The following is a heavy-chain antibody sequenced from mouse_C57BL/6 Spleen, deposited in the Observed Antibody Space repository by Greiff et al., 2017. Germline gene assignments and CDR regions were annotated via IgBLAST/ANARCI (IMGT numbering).Heavy chain of an antibody. CDR3: AREEIPPWFAD. J-gene: IGHJ3*01. Sequence: EVQLQQSGPELVKPGASVKMSCKASGYTFTDYNMPWVKQSHGKSLEWIGYINPNNGGTSYNQKFKGKATLTVNKSSSTAYMELRSLTSEDSAVYYCAREEIPPWFADWGQGTLVTVSA. V-gene: IGHV1-22*01. CDR1: GYTFTDYN. CDR2: INPNNGGT.